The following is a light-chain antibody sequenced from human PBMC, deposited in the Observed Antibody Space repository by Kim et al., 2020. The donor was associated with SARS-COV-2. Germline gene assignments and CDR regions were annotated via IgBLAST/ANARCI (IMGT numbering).Light chain of an antibody. Sequence: SPGERATPSCRASQSVASSYLAWYQQRTGQAPRLLIYGASRRATDIPDRFSGSESGTDFTLTISRLEPEDFAVYYCQQYGSSPWTFGQGTKVEIK. CDR1: QSVASSY. CDR3: QQYGSSPWT. J-gene: IGKJ1*01. V-gene: IGKV3-20*01. CDR2: GAS.